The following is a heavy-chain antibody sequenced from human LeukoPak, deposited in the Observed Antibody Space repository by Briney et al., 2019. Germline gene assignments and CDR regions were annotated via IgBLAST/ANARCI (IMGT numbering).Heavy chain of an antibody. CDR2: IHPDGRIT. Sequence: GGSLRLSCVGSGFTISNYWMHWVRHAPGTGLTWVSRIHPDGRITTYADSVKGRFTISRDNAENSLYLQMSSLRAEDTAVYYCARTRSSGYLTLDYWGQGTLVTVSS. V-gene: IGHV3-74*03. CDR1: GFTISNYW. CDR3: ARTRSSGYLTLDY. D-gene: IGHD3-22*01. J-gene: IGHJ4*02.